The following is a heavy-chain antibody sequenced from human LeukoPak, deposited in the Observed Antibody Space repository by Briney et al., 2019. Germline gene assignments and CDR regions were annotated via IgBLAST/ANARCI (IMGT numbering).Heavy chain of an antibody. V-gene: IGHV1-18*01. CDR3: ARVRLGRSPGRAFDY. J-gene: IGHJ4*02. CDR1: GYTFTSYG. D-gene: IGHD1-1*01. Sequence: ASVKVSCKASGYTFTSYGISWVRQAPGQGLEWMGWISAYNGNTNYAQKLQGRVTMTTDTSTSTAYMELRSLRSDDTAVYYCARVRLGRSPGRAFDYWGQGTLVTVSS. CDR2: ISAYNGNT.